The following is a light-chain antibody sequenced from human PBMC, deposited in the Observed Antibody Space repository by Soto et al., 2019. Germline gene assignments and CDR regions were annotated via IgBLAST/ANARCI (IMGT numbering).Light chain of an antibody. CDR1: QSVRSN. CDR2: GAS. J-gene: IGKJ5*01. Sequence: EILLTQSPATLSASPGEISTVSCRASQSVRSNLACYQQKPGESPRRLIYGASTRATGIPARFSGSGSGTDFTLTISRLEPEDFAVYYCQQHGRSPITFGQGTRLEIK. CDR3: QQHGRSPIT. V-gene: IGKV3-20*01.